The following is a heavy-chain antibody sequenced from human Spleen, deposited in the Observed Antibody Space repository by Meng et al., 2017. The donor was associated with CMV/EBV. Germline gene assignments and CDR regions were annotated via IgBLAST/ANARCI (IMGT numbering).Heavy chain of an antibody. CDR3: VRGGEHCTRTSCFH. J-gene: IGHJ4*02. CDR2: SSSGGGFK. V-gene: IGHV3-21*04. D-gene: IGHD2-2*01. CDR1: GFSLNDYS. Sequence: SGFSLNDYSMHWVRQGPGKGLEWVSSSSSGGGFKKYADSVRGRFSISKDISKNLLYLQMNSLRVDDAAMYYCVRGGEHCTRTSCFHWGQGTLVTVSS.